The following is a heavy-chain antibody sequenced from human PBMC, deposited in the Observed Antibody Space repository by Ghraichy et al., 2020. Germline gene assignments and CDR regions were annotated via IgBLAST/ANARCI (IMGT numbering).Heavy chain of an antibody. J-gene: IGHJ6*02. CDR2: ISWNSYTI. V-gene: IGHV3-9*01. D-gene: IGHD4-11*01. CDR1: GFNFDDYA. CDR3: AKAHSMAAGDYGLDV. Sequence: GGSLRLSCAASGFNFDDYALHWVRQAPGKGLEWVSSISWNSYTIGYADSVKGRFTISRDNAKNSLYLQMKSLKPEDTALYYCAKAHSMAAGDYGLDVWGQGTTVTVSS.